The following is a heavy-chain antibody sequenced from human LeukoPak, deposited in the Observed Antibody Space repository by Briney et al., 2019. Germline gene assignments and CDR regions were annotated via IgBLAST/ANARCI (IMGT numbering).Heavy chain of an antibody. J-gene: IGHJ5*02. V-gene: IGHV4-59*12. CDR2: IYYSGST. CDR3: ARDLDIVVVPAAIPYNWLDP. CDR1: GRSSSSYY. D-gene: IGHD2-2*02. Sequence: SETLSLTCTVAGRSSSSYYWSWIRQPPGKGLEWIGYIYYSGSTNYNPSLKSGVTISVDTSKNQFSLKLSSVAAADTALSYCARDLDIVVVPAAIPYNWLDPWGQATLVTVSS.